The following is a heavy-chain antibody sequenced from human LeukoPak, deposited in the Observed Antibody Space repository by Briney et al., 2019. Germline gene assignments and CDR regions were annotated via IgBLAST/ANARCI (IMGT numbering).Heavy chain of an antibody. V-gene: IGHV4-59*08. CDR3: ARHGGVDYGDYVAYFDY. D-gene: IGHD4-17*01. J-gene: IGHJ4*02. CDR1: LGSTCRYN. CDR2: IYYSGGT. Sequence: PPETLSLTRTVSLGSTCRYNWSSIRQPPGKGLERIGYIYYSGGTKYNPSLKIRVTISVDPSKNQFSLKLSSVTAADTAVYYCARHGGVDYGDYVAYFDYWGQGTLVTVSS.